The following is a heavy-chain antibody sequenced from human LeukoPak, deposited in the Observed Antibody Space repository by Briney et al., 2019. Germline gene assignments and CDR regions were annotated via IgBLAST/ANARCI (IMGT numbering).Heavy chain of an antibody. D-gene: IGHD3-22*01. J-gene: IGHJ3*02. CDR1: GGSFSGYY. Sequence: SETLSLTCAVYGGSFSGYYWSWIRQPPGRGLEWIGEINHSGSTNYNPSLKSRVTMSVDTSKNQFSLKLSSVTAADTAVYYCARVEIVSYAFDIWGQGTMVTVSS. CDR2: INHSGST. V-gene: IGHV4-34*01. CDR3: ARVEIVSYAFDI.